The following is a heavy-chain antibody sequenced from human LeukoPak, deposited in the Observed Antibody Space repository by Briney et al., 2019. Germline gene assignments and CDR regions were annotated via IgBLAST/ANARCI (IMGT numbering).Heavy chain of an antibody. CDR3: AREVDYYDSSGYLDY. CDR1: GGSISSSSYY. Sequence: SETLSLTCTVSGGSISSSSYYWGWIRQPPGKGLEWIGSIYYSGSTYYNPFLKSRVTISVDTSKNQFSLKLSSVTAADTAVYYCAREVDYYDSSGYLDYWGQGTLVTVSS. CDR2: IYYSGST. V-gene: IGHV4-39*07. D-gene: IGHD3-22*01. J-gene: IGHJ4*02.